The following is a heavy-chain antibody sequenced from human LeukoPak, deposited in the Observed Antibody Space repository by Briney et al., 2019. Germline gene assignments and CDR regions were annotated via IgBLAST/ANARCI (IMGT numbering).Heavy chain of an antibody. D-gene: IGHD3-22*01. J-gene: IGHJ4*02. Sequence: GGSLTLSCAVSGFTVSSNHMSWVRQAPGKGLEWVSVIYSGGTTYYADSVKGRFTISRDNSKNTLYLQMNSLRVEDTAVYYCAREPPYYYDSSGSERWYYFDYWGQGTLVTVSS. CDR1: GFTVSSNH. CDR2: IYSGGTT. CDR3: AREPPYYYDSSGSERWYYFDY. V-gene: IGHV3-53*01.